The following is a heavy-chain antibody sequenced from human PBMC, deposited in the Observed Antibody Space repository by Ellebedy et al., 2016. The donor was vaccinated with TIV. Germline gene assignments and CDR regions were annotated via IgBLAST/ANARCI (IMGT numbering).Heavy chain of an antibody. V-gene: IGHV1-3*01. CDR3: ATRKGGEPRDFDY. CDR1: GYTFTNYA. Sequence: ASVKVSCKTSGYTFTNYAMHWVRQAPGQRLEWMGWINAGNGNTKYSQKFQGRVTITRDTSASTAYMELSSLRSEDTAVYYCATRKGGEPRDFDYWGQGTLVTVSS. CDR2: INAGNGNT. J-gene: IGHJ4*02. D-gene: IGHD3-10*01.